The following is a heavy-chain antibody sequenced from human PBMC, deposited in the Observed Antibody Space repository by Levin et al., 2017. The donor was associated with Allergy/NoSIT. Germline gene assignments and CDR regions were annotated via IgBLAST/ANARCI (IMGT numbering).Heavy chain of an antibody. V-gene: IGHV4-59*01. Sequence: KAGGSLRLSCTVSGGSISSYYWSWIRQPPGKGLEWIGYIYSSGSTNYNPSLKSRVTISVDTSKNQFSLKLSSVTAADTAVYYCARVGVEMATNVLDYWGQGTLVTVSS. CDR3: ARVGVEMATNVLDY. CDR2: IYSSGST. CDR1: GGSISSYY. J-gene: IGHJ4*02. D-gene: IGHD5-24*01.